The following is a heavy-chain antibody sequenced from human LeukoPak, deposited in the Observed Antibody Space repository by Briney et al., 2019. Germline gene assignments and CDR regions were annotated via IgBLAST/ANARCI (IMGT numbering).Heavy chain of an antibody. CDR3: ARGHSSGWSYFDY. J-gene: IGHJ4*02. Sequence: PSETLSLTCTVPGGTIRSYYWNWIRQPPGKGLEWIGYIYYSGSTNYNPSVESRVTISVDTSKNQFSLKLSSVTAADTTVYYCARGHSSGWSYFDYWGQGTLVTVSS. V-gene: IGHV4-59*01. CDR1: GGTIRSYY. CDR2: IYYSGST. D-gene: IGHD6-19*01.